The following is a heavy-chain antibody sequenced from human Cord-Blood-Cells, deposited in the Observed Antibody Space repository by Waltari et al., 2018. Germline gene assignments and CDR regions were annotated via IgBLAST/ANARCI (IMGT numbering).Heavy chain of an antibody. D-gene: IGHD6-19*01. CDR2: INAGKGNR. J-gene: IGHJ4*02. Sequence: QVQLVQSGAEVKKPGASVKVSCKASGYTFTSYAMHWVRQAPGQRLEWMGWINAGKGNRKYSQKFQGRVTITRDTSASTAYMELSSLRSEDTAVYYCARAPAVAGKRGTFDYWGQGTLVTVSS. CDR3: ARAPAVAGKRGTFDY. CDR1: GYTFTSYA. V-gene: IGHV1-3*01.